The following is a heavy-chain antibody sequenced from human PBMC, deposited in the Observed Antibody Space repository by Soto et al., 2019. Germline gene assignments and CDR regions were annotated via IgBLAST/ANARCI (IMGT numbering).Heavy chain of an antibody. D-gene: IGHD2-2*01. J-gene: IGHJ4*02. V-gene: IGHV3-11*05. CDR3: AGLYCSSTSCYVGY. CDR2: ISSSSSYT. CDR1: GFTFSDYY. Sequence: QVQLVESGGGLVKPGGSLRLSCAASGFTFSDYYMSWIRQAPGKGLEWVSYISSSSSYTNYADSVKGRFTISRDNAKNSLYLQMNSLRAEDTAVYYCAGLYCSSTSCYVGYWGQGTLVTVSS.